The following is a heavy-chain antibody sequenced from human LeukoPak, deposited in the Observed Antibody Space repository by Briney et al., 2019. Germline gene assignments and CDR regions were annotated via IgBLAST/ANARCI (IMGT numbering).Heavy chain of an antibody. CDR1: GDSLRSGSNY. J-gene: IGHJ5*01. V-gene: IGHV4-61*01. Sequence: SETLSLTCTVSGDSLRSGSNYWSWIRQSPGKGLEWIGHIYYSGSSNQIPSLNSRVSLSVDTLKNQFSLRLTSVTAADTAVYFCARVHYYSFWSEIGWLDSWGQGTLVTVSS. D-gene: IGHD3-3*01. CDR2: IYYSGSS. CDR3: ARVHYYSFWSEIGWLDS.